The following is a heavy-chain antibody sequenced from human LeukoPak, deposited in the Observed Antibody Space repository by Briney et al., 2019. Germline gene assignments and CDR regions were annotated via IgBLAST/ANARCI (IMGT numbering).Heavy chain of an antibody. CDR3: ATYHRSSYYYIDA. CDR1: GFTFTSYF. J-gene: IGHJ6*03. V-gene: IGHV3-7*01. Sequence: GGSLRLSCVASGFTFTSYFMSWVRQAPGKGLEWVANIKQDGSEKYYVDSVKGRFTISRDNAKNSLYLQMNSLGAEDTAVYFCATYHRSSYYYIDAWGKGTTVTVSS. CDR2: IKQDGSEK.